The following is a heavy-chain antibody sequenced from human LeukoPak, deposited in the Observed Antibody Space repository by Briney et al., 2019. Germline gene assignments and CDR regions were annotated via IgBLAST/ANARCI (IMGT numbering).Heavy chain of an antibody. CDR3: ARVPRYYDFWSGYYYFDY. J-gene: IGHJ4*02. V-gene: IGHV1-46*01. D-gene: IGHD3-3*01. CDR1: GYTFTGYY. Sequence: ASVKVSCKASGYTFTGYYMHWVRQAPGQGLEWMGIINPSGGSTSYAQKFQGRVTMTRDASTSTVYMGLSSLRSEDTAVYYCARVPRYYDFWSGYYYFDYWGQGTLVTVSS. CDR2: INPSGGST.